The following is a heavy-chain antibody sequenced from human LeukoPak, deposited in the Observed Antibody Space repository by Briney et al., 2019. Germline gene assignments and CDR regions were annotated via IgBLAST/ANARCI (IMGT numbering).Heavy chain of an antibody. CDR2: IYHSGST. CDR3: ARAYGPGYYYYMDV. Sequence: SQTLSLTCTVSGGSISSGGYYWSWIRQPPGKGLEWIGYIYHSGSTYYNPSLKSRVTISVDRSKNQFSLKLSSVTAADTAVYYCARAYGPGYYYYMDVWGKGTMVTVSS. CDR1: GGSISSGGYY. V-gene: IGHV4-30-2*01. D-gene: IGHD3-10*01. J-gene: IGHJ6*03.